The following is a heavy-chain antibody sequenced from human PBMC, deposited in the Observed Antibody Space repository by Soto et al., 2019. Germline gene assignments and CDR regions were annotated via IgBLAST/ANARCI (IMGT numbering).Heavy chain of an antibody. Sequence: SVKVSCKASGGTFSSYAISWVRQAPGQGLEWMGGIIPIFGTANYAQKFQGRVTITADESTSTAYMELSSLRSEDTAVYYCARTGLYYYDSSGYYGIKPGDWFDPWGQGTLVTVSS. CDR1: GGTFSSYA. V-gene: IGHV1-69*13. CDR3: ARTGLYYYDSSGYYGIKPGDWFDP. J-gene: IGHJ5*02. D-gene: IGHD3-22*01. CDR2: IIPIFGTA.